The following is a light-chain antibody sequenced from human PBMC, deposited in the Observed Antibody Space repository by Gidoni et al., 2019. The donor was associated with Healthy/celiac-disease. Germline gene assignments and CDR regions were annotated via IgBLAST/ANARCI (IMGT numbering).Light chain of an antibody. J-gene: IGKJ1*01. V-gene: IGKV3-20*01. CDR1: QSVSSSY. CDR2: GAS. CDR3: QQYGSSPGT. Sequence: EIVLTHSPGTLSLAPGERATLSCRASQSVSSSYLAWYQQKPGQAPRLLISGASSRATGIPDRFSGSGSGTDFTLTISRLEPEDFAVYYCQQYGSSPGTFGQGTKVEIK.